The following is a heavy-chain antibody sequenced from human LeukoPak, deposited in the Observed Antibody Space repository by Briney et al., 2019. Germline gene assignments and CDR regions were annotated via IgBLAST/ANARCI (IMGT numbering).Heavy chain of an antibody. J-gene: IGHJ4*02. V-gene: IGHV3-23*01. CDR1: GFTFSGYA. Sequence: PGGSLRLSCAASGFTFSGYAMSWVRQAPGKGLEWVSAISGSGGSTYYADSVKGRFTISRDNSKNTLYLQMNSLRAEDTAVYYCAKGYGSGSYPYYFDYWGQGTLVTVSS. CDR3: AKGYGSGSYPYYFDY. D-gene: IGHD3-10*01. CDR2: ISGSGGST.